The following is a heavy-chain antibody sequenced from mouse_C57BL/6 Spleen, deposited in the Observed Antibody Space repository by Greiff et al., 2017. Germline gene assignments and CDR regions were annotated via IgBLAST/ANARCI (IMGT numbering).Heavy chain of an antibody. J-gene: IGHJ3*01. CDR3: ATTVVARGEFAY. Sequence: QVQLQQPGAELVMPGASVKLSCKASGYTFTSYWMHWVKQRPGQGLEWIGEIDPSDSYTNYNQKFKGKATLTVDKSSSTAYMQLSSLTSEDSAVYYCATTVVARGEFAYWGQGTLVTVSA. D-gene: IGHD1-1*01. V-gene: IGHV1-69*01. CDR1: GYTFTSYW. CDR2: IDPSDSYT.